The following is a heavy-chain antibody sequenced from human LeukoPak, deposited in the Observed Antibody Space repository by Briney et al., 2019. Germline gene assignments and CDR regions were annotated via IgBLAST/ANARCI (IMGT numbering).Heavy chain of an antibody. J-gene: IGHJ4*02. Sequence: GGSLRLSCAASGFTLSNAWMSWVRQAPGKGLEWVGRIKSKTDGGTTDYAAPVKGRFTISRDDSKNTLYLQMNSLKTEDTAVYYCTTDWYGSGSYYQFPFDYWGQGTLVTVSS. CDR2: IKSKTDGGTT. CDR3: TTDWYGSGSYYQFPFDY. D-gene: IGHD3-10*01. V-gene: IGHV3-15*01. CDR1: GFTLSNAW.